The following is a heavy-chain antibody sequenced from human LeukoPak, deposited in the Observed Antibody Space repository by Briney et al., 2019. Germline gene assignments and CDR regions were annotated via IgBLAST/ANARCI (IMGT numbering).Heavy chain of an antibody. CDR2: ISKDGRKN. CDR3: ARDLLDYGTAYYDVGIFDS. Sequence: PGRSLRLSCEASGFIFSTSGVHWVRQAPGEGLEWMAVISKDGRKNHYADSVKGRFTISRDNSKSTLFLQMNSLRPEDTGIFYCARDLLDYGTAYYDVGIFDSWGQGTRVTVSS. D-gene: IGHD3-16*01. CDR1: GFIFSTSG. V-gene: IGHV3-30*04. J-gene: IGHJ4*02.